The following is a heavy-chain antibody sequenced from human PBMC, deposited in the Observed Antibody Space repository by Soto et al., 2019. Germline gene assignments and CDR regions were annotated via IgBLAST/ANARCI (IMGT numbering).Heavy chain of an antibody. CDR1: GGSISSYY. D-gene: IGHD4-17*01. CDR3: VSVEGTPTVTGAYYSYEADA. V-gene: IGHV4-59*01. Sequence: KPSETLALTCTVSGGSISSYYWSWIRQPPGKGLEWIGYIYYSGSTNYNPSLKSRVTISVDTSKNRFSLKLSSVTAADTAMYYCVSVEGTPTVTGAYYSYEADAWGQGTAVTVSS. J-gene: IGHJ6*02. CDR2: IYYSGST.